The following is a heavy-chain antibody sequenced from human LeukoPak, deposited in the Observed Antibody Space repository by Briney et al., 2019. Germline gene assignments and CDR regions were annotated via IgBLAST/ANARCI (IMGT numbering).Heavy chain of an antibody. CDR2: IYYSGST. CDR1: GGSISSSSYY. V-gene: IGHV4-61*01. Sequence: KTSETLSLTCTVSGGSISSSSYYWGWIRQPPGKGLEWIGYIYYSGSTNYNPSLKSRVTISVDTSKNQFSLKLSSVTAADTAVYYCARDLLGRGDYFDYWGQGTLVTVSS. D-gene: IGHD7-27*01. CDR3: ARDLLGRGDYFDY. J-gene: IGHJ4*02.